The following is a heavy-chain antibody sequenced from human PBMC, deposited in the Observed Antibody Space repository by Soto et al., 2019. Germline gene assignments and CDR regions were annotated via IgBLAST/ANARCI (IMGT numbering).Heavy chain of an antibody. CDR2: IIPIHGTT. CDR3: ERGWGLVS. J-gene: IGHJ4*02. D-gene: IGHD3-16*01. V-gene: IGHV1-69*01. CDR1: GGSLTSYP. Sequence: QMEQSGAEVRKPGSSVKVSCKPSGGSLTSYPMAWVRQAPGQGFEWMGGIIPIHGTTEYAQKYHGRVTITADESTNKATLELTGLTSEDKAVYYCERGWGLVSWGQGTLVTVSS.